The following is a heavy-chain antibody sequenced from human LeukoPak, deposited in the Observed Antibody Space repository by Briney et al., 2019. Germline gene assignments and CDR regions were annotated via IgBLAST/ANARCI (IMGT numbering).Heavy chain of an antibody. CDR2: ISGSGGST. CDR1: GFTFSSYG. V-gene: IGHV3-23*01. J-gene: IGHJ6*03. CDR3: ARDPYSGSYGNYYYYFMDV. D-gene: IGHD1-26*01. Sequence: GGSLRLSCAASGFTFSSYGMSWVRQAPGKGLEWVSAISGSGGSTYYADSVKGRFTISRDNAKNSLYLQMDSLRAEDTAVYYCARDPYSGSYGNYYYYFMDVWGKGTTVTISS.